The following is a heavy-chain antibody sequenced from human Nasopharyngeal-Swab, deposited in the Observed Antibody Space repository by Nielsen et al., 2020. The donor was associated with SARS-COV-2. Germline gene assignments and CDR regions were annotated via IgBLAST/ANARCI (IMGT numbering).Heavy chain of an antibody. Sequence: PGKGLEWIGEINHSGSTNYSPSLKSRVTISVDTSKNQSSLKLSSVTAADTAVYYCARGGPGLELFSRFDPWGQGTLVTVSS. CDR3: ARGGPGLELFSRFDP. CDR2: INHSGST. J-gene: IGHJ5*02. D-gene: IGHD1-7*01. V-gene: IGHV4-34*13.